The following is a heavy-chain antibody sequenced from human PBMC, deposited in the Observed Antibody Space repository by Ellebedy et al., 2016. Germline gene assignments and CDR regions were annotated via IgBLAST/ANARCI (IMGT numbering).Heavy chain of an antibody. CDR3: ARKYSSSSPVDY. Sequence: SETLSLXXTVSGGSISSYYWSWIRQPPGKGLEWIGYIYYSGSTNYNPSLKSRVTISVDTSKNQFSLKLSSVTAADTAVYYCARKYSSSSPVDYWGQGTLVTVSS. V-gene: IGHV4-59*13. CDR2: IYYSGST. D-gene: IGHD6-6*01. J-gene: IGHJ4*02. CDR1: GGSISSYY.